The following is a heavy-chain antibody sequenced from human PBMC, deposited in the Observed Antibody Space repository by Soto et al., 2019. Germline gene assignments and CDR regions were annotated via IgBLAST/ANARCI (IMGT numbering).Heavy chain of an antibody. Sequence: AGGSLRLSCAASGFTFSSYWMHWVRQAPGKGLVWVSRINSDGSSTSYADSVKGRFTISRDNAKNTLYLQMNSLRAEDTAVYYCAREVQAVTRYDAFDIWGQGTMVTVSS. CDR2: INSDGSST. CDR3: AREVQAVTRYDAFDI. V-gene: IGHV3-74*01. D-gene: IGHD4-4*01. CDR1: GFTFSSYW. J-gene: IGHJ3*02.